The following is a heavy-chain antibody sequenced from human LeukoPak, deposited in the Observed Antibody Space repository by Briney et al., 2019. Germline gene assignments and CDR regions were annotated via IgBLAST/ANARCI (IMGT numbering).Heavy chain of an antibody. D-gene: IGHD6-19*01. J-gene: IGHJ4*02. V-gene: IGHV4-4*02. CDR3: ARAAAVTGQFEF. CDR1: GASISSSNW. Sequence: SETLSLTCTVSGASISSSNWWTWVRQPPGEALEWIGEIYHAGSTKYNPSLKSRLTISVDKSNNSFSLSLTSVTAADTAFYYCARAAAVTGQFEFWGQGTLVTVSS. CDR2: IYHAGST.